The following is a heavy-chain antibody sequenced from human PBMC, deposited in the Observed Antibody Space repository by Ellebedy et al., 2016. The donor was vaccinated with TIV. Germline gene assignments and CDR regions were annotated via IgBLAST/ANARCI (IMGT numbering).Heavy chain of an antibody. CDR2: IRNKANFYTT. CDR1: GFTFSDHN. CDR3: ARDPGLGTGWYYFDY. J-gene: IGHJ4*02. Sequence: GGSLRLXXAASGFTFSDHNMDWVRQAPGKGLEWVGRIRNKANFYTTEYAASVRGRFTISRDDSKNSVYLQMNSLKTEDTAVYYCARDPGLGTGWYYFDYWGQGTLVTVSS. D-gene: IGHD6-19*01. V-gene: IGHV3-72*01.